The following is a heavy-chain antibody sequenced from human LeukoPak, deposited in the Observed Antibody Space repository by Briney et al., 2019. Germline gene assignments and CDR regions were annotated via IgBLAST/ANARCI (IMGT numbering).Heavy chain of an antibody. CDR2: ISAYNGNT. J-gene: IGHJ4*02. V-gene: IGHV1-18*01. CDR3: ARGPLTAMVTFYFDY. CDR1: GYTFTSYG. D-gene: IGHD5-18*01. Sequence: ASVKVSCKASGYTFTSYGISWVRQAPGQGLEWMGWISAYNGNTNYAQKLQGRVTITTDESTSTAYMELSSLRSEDTAVYYCARGPLTAMVTFYFDYWGQGTLVTVSS.